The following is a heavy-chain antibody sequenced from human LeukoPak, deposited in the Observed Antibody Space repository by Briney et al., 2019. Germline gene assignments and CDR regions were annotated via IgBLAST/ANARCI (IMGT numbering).Heavy chain of an antibody. Sequence: SETLSLTCAVYGGSFSDYYWTWIRQPPGKGLEWIGEINHSGSTNYNPSLKSRVTISVDMSKKQFSLKLSSVTAADTAVYYCASAYDYVWGRSTYYFDYWGQGTLVTVSS. J-gene: IGHJ4*02. D-gene: IGHD3-16*01. CDR3: ASAYDYVWGRSTYYFDY. V-gene: IGHV4-34*01. CDR2: INHSGST. CDR1: GGSFSDYY.